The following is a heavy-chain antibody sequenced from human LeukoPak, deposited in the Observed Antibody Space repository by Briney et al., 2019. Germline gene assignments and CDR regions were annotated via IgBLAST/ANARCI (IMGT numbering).Heavy chain of an antibody. V-gene: IGHV1-18*01. CDR2: ISAYNGNT. J-gene: IGHJ4*02. Sequence: ASVKVSCKASGYTFTSYGISWVRQAPGQGLEWMGWISAYNGNTNYAQKLQGRVTMTTDTSTSTAYMELRSLRSDGTAVYYCARDIQRIAVAGTLGYWGQGTLVTVSS. CDR3: ARDIQRIAVAGTLGY. CDR1: GYTFTSYG. D-gene: IGHD6-19*01.